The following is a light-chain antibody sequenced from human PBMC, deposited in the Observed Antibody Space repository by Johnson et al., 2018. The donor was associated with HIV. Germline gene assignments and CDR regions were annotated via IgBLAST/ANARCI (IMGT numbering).Light chain of an antibody. V-gene: IGLV1-51*01. Sequence: QSVLTQPPSVSAAPGQKVTISCSRSSYNIGNNYVSWYQQLPGTAPKLLIYAKNKRPSGIPDRFSGSKSGTSATLGITGLQTGDEADYYCGTWDSSLRAGNVFGTGTKVTVL. CDR2: AKN. J-gene: IGLJ1*01. CDR1: SYNIGNNY. CDR3: GTWDSSLRAGNV.